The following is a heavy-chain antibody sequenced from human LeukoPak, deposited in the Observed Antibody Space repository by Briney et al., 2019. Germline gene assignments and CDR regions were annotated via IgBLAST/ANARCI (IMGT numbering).Heavy chain of an antibody. D-gene: IGHD6-13*01. CDR1: GFTFSSYA. CDR2: ISYDGSNK. CDR3: ARGHVAAAGRAAFDY. V-gene: IGHV3-30-3*01. Sequence: GGSLRLSCAASGFTFSSYAMHWVRQAPGKGLEWVAVISYDGSNKYYADSVKGRFTISRDNSKNTLYLQMNSPRAEDTAVYYCARGHVAAAGRAAFDYWGQGTLVTVSS. J-gene: IGHJ4*02.